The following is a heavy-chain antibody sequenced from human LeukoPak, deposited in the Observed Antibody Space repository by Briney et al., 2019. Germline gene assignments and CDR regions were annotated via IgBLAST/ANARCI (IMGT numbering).Heavy chain of an antibody. CDR1: GGTINTYF. V-gene: IGHV4-59*01. D-gene: IGHD3-22*01. Sequence: PSETLSLTCTVSGGTINTYFWSWIRQPPGKGLEWIGYIYYSGSTNYNPSLKSRVTISVDTSKNQFSLKLSSVTAADTAVYYCARDLYGSSGYYYKAFDIWGQGTMVTVSS. CDR3: ARDLYGSSGYYYKAFDI. CDR2: IYYSGST. J-gene: IGHJ3*02.